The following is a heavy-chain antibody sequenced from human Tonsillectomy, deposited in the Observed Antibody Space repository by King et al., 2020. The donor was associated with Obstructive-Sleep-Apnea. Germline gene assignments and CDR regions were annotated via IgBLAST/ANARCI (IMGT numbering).Heavy chain of an antibody. CDR1: GFTFRTYN. CDR3: ARGGDSSGYYVWFDP. CDR2: ISSSGSTI. V-gene: IGHV3-48*04. Sequence: VQLVESGGGLVQPGGSLRLSCAASGFTFRTYNINWVRQAPGKGLEWVSSISSSGSTIHYADSVKGRFTIPRDNAKTSLYLQMNTLRAEDTAVYYCARGGDSSGYYVWFDPWGQGTQVSVSS. J-gene: IGHJ5*02. D-gene: IGHD3-22*01.